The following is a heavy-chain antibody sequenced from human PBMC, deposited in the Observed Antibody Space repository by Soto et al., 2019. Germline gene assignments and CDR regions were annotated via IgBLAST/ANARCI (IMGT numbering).Heavy chain of an antibody. D-gene: IGHD3-3*01. Sequence: SETLSLTCAACGGSFSGYYWSWIRQPPGKGLEWIGEINHSGSTNYNPSLKSRVTISVDTSKNQFSLKLSSVTAADTAVYYCARITICGVVIFRPYYGMDVWGQGTTVTVSS. CDR1: GGSFSGYY. J-gene: IGHJ6*02. CDR3: ARITICGVVIFRPYYGMDV. V-gene: IGHV4-34*01. CDR2: INHSGST.